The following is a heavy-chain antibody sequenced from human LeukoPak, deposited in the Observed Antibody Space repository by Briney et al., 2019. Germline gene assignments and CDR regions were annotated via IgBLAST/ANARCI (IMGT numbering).Heavy chain of an antibody. J-gene: IGHJ4*02. V-gene: IGHV4-61*01. CDR1: GGSISSSSYY. CDR3: ASHRV. D-gene: IGHD1-14*01. Sequence: PSETLSLTCTASGGSISSSSYYWSWIRQPPGKGLEWIGYIYYSGSTNYNPSLKSRVTISVDTSKNQFSLKLSSVTAADTAVYYCASHRVWGQGTLVTVSS. CDR2: IYYSGST.